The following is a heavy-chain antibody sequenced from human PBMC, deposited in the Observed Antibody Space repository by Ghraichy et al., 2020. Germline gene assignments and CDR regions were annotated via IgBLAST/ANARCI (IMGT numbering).Heavy chain of an antibody. D-gene: IGHD3-10*01. CDR3: GRKAHYDSVDY. CDR1: GGTFSGYY. Sequence: SQTLSLTCAVYGGTFSGYYWTWIRQPPGKGLEWIGEIDHYGTTIYNPSLKSRVTISVDTSKNQFSLKLSSVAAADTAVYYCGRKAHYDSVDYWGQGTPVTVPS. CDR2: IDHYGTT. V-gene: IGHV4-34*01. J-gene: IGHJ4*02.